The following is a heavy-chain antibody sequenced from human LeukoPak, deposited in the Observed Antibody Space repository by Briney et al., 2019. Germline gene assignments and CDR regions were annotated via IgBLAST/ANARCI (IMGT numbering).Heavy chain of an antibody. CDR3: ASAPYGGKGPIHFDY. Sequence: SETLSLTCTVSGGSISSSTYYWGWIRQPPGKGLEWIGNIYYSGSTYSNPSLKSRVTISVDTSKNQFSLKLSSVTAADTAVYYCASAPYGGKGPIHFDYWGQGTLVTVSS. CDR2: IYYSGST. D-gene: IGHD4-23*01. J-gene: IGHJ4*02. CDR1: GGSISSSTYY. V-gene: IGHV4-39*01.